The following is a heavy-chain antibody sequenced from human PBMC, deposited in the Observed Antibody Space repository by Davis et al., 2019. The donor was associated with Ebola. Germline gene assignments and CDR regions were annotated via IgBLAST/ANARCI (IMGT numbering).Heavy chain of an antibody. D-gene: IGHD6-25*01. CDR3: AKGTNRIAAAGMGQNN. CDR2: IKSKISGGTI. V-gene: IGHV3-15*01. Sequence: GESLKISCAASGFTFTSAWMSWVRQAPGKGLEWVGRIKSKISGGTINYAAPVKGRFTISRDDSKNTVFLQMNSLRLEDTAVYHCAKGTNRIAAAGMGQNNWGQGTQVTVSS. CDR1: GFTFTSAW. J-gene: IGHJ4*01.